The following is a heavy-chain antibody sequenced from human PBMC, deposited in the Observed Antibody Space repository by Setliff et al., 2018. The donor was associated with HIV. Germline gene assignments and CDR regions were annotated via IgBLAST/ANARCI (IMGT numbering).Heavy chain of an antibody. CDR2: INGYSGKT. CDR3: ARGGCSGGSCYKNDAFDI. D-gene: IGHD2-15*01. V-gene: IGHV1-18*01. J-gene: IGHJ3*02. Sequence: ASVKVSCKSSGYTFSNFGVSWVRQAPGQGLEWLGYINGYSGKTHFSPRLQGRLTMTTDTSTDTVYLELRSLASDDTAIYYCARGGCSGGSCYKNDAFDIWGQGTMVTVSS. CDR1: GYTFSNFG.